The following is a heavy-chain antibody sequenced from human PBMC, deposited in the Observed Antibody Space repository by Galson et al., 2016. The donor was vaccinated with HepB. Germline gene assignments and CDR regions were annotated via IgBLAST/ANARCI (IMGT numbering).Heavy chain of an antibody. J-gene: IGHJ4*02. CDR2: ITGSSTTI. Sequence: SLRLSCAASGFTFSTYSMNWVRQAPGKGLEWLSYITGSSTTIYYADSVRGRFTISRDNAKNSLYLQMNSLRTEDTAEYYCVRSAYSGSYFDYWGQGTLVTVSS. CDR1: GFTFSTYS. D-gene: IGHD1-26*01. V-gene: IGHV3-48*01. CDR3: VRSAYSGSYFDY.